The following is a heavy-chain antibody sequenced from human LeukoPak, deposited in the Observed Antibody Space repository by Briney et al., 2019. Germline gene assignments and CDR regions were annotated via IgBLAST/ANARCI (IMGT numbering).Heavy chain of an antibody. CDR1: GFTVSSNY. V-gene: IGHV3-53*01. J-gene: IGHJ4*02. CDR2: IYSGGST. CDR3: ARGYSYGLGSF. D-gene: IGHD5-18*01. Sequence: PGGSLRLSCAASGFTVSSNYMSWVRQAPGKGLEWVSVIYSGGSTYYADSVKGRFTISRDNSKSTLYLQMNSLRAEDTAVYYCARGYSYGLGSFWGQGTLVTVSS.